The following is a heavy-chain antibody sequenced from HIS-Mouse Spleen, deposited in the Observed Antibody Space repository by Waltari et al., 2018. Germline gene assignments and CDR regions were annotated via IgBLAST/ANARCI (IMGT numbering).Heavy chain of an antibody. CDR3: ARIAEGYSSGWYAFDY. CDR1: GFSLSTSGMC. V-gene: IGHV2-70*15. J-gene: IGHJ4*02. D-gene: IGHD6-19*01. CDR2: IDWDDYK. Sequence: QVTLRESGPALVKPTQTLTLTCTFSGFSLSTSGMCVSWIRQPPVKALGWLASIDWDDYKYYSTYLKSRLNISKDTSKNQVVLNMTNMDPVDTATYCCARIAEGYSSGWYAFDYWGQGTLVTVSS.